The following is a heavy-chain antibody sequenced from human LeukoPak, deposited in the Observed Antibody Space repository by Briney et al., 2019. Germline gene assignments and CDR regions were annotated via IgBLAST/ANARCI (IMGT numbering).Heavy chain of an antibody. J-gene: IGHJ4*02. CDR1: GFTFSDYA. V-gene: IGHV3-30*04. D-gene: IGHD6-13*01. Sequence: GGSLRLSCAASGFTFSDYAMHWVRQAPGKGLEWVAVISYDGSNKYYADSVKGRFTISRDNSKNTLYLQMNSLRAEDTAVYYCARDTTSYSSSEYYFDYWGQGTLVTVSS. CDR2: ISYDGSNK. CDR3: ARDTTSYSSSEYYFDY.